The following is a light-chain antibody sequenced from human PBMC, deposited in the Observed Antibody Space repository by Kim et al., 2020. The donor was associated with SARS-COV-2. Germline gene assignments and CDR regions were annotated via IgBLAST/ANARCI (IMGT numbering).Light chain of an antibody. Sequence: QPVLTQSPSASASLGASVKLTCTLSSGHSRYAIAWHQQQPEKGPRYLMKLNSDGSQSKGDGIPDRFSGSSSGAERYLTISRLQSEDEADYYCQTWVTGVVFGGGTQLTVL. J-gene: IGLJ2*01. CDR2: LNSDGSQ. V-gene: IGLV4-69*01. CDR1: SGHSRYA. CDR3: QTWVTGVV.